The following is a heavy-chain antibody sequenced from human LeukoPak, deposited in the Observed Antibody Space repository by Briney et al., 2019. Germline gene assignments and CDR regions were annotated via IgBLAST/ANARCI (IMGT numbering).Heavy chain of an antibody. J-gene: IGHJ3*01. Sequence: PSETLSLTCTVSGGSISSYYWSWIRQPPGKGLEWIGYIYYSGSTNYNPSLKSRVTISVDTSKNQFSLKLSSVTAADTAVYYCAREAATDYYDSSGYYRQTEVFDAWGQGTMVTVSS. D-gene: IGHD3-22*01. CDR1: GGSISSYY. CDR2: IYYSGST. V-gene: IGHV4-59*01. CDR3: AREAATDYYDSSGYYRQTEVFDA.